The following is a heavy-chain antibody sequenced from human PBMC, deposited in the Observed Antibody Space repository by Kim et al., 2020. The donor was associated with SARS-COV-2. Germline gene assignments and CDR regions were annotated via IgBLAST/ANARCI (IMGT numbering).Heavy chain of an antibody. D-gene: IGHD6-19*01. J-gene: IGHJ6*03. V-gene: IGHV3-30*01. Sequence: ADSVNGRFTISSDNSKNTLYLQMNSLRAEDTAVYYCARDRSSNYESYMDVWGKGTTVTVSS. CDR3: ARDRSSNYESYMDV.